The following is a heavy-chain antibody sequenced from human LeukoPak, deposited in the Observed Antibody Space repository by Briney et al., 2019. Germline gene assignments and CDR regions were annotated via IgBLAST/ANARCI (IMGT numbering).Heavy chain of an antibody. CDR1: GYTLTELS. J-gene: IGHJ5*02. Sequence: ASVKVSCKVSGYTLTELSMHWVRQAPGKGLEWMGGSDPEDGETIYAQKFQGRVTMTEDTSTDTAYMELSSLRSEDTAVYYCATDRRDRPAAVGQWFDPWGQGTLVTVSS. V-gene: IGHV1-24*01. D-gene: IGHD2-2*01. CDR3: ATDRRDRPAAVGQWFDP. CDR2: SDPEDGET.